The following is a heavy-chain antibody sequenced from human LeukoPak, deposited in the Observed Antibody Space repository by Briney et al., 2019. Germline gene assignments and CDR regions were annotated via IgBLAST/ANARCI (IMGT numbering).Heavy chain of an antibody. V-gene: IGHV1-69*06. Sequence: ASVKVCCKASGGTFSSYGISWVGQAPGQGLEWMGGTIPIFGTANYAQKFQGRVTITADKSTSTAYMELSSLRSEDTAVYYCARGVVTAMPTPFDLWGRGTLVTVSS. CDR2: TIPIFGTA. CDR3: ARGVVTAMPTPFDL. D-gene: IGHD2-21*02. J-gene: IGHJ2*01. CDR1: GGTFSSYG.